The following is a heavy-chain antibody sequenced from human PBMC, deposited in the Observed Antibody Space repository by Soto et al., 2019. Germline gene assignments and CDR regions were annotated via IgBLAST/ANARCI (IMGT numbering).Heavy chain of an antibody. J-gene: IGHJ5*02. CDR3: ARSASITIFGVVIKDTNWFDP. CDR2: IYYSGST. V-gene: IGHV4-59*08. Sequence: KTSETLSLTCTVSGGSISSYYWSWIRQPPGKGLEWIGYIYYSGSTNYNPSLKSRVTISVDTSKNQFSLKLSSVTAADTAVYYCARSASITIFGVVIKDTNWFDPWGQGTLVTVSS. CDR1: GGSISSYY. D-gene: IGHD3-3*01.